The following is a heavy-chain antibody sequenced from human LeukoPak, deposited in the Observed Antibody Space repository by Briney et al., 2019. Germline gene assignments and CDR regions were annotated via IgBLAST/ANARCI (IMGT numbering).Heavy chain of an antibody. CDR1: GGSFSGYY. D-gene: IGHD2-15*01. Sequence: SETLSLTCAVYGGSFSGYYWSWIRQPPGKGLEWIGEINYSGSTNYNPSLKSRVTISVDTSKNQFSLKLSSVTAADTAVYYCARRVVVVAATPYWFDPWGQGTLVTVSS. CDR2: INYSGST. J-gene: IGHJ5*02. V-gene: IGHV4-34*01. CDR3: ARRVVVVAATPYWFDP.